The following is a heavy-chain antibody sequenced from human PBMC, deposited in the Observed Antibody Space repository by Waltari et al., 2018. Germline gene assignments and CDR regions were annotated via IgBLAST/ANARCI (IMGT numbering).Heavy chain of an antibody. Sequence: QVQLQESGPGLVKPSETLSLTCTVSGGSISSHYWSWIRQPPGKGLEWIGYIYYSGSTNYNPSLKSRVTISVDTSKNQFSLKLSSVTAADTAVYYCARLGKWLELAFDIWGQGTMVTVSS. V-gene: IGHV4-59*08. J-gene: IGHJ3*02. CDR3: ARLGKWLELAFDI. D-gene: IGHD6-19*01. CDR1: GGSISSHY. CDR2: IYYSGST.